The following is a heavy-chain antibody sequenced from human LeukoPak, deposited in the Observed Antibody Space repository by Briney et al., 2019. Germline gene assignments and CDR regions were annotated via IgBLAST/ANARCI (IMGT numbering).Heavy chain of an antibody. D-gene: IGHD3-3*01. J-gene: IGHJ4*02. Sequence: GESLRLSCAASGFTFSSYSMNWVRQAPGKGLEWVSIIGGRDDRTYYADSVKGRFTISRDNSKNTLYLQMNSLRGEDTAVYYCAKDPNPFYDFWSGYKWGQGTLVTVSS. CDR1: GFTFSSYS. CDR2: IGGRDDRT. V-gene: IGHV3-23*01. CDR3: AKDPNPFYDFWSGYK.